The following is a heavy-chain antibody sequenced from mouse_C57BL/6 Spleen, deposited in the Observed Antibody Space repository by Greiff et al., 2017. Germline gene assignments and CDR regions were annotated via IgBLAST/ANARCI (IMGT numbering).Heavy chain of an antibody. CDR2: ILPSIGRP. Sequence: VQLQQSGSELRSPGSSVKLSCKDFDSEVFPIAYMSWVRQKPGHGFEWIGGILPSIGRPIYGEKFEDKATLDADTLSNTAYLELNSLKSEDSAIYSCARGDYSRSPYWYFGVWGTGTTVTVAS. CDR1: DSEVFPIAY. V-gene: IGHV15-2*01. J-gene: IGHJ1*03. D-gene: IGHD1-1*01. CDR3: ARGDYSRSPYWYFGV.